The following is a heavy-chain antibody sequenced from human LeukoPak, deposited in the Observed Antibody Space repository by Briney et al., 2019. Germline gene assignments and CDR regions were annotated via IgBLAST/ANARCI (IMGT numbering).Heavy chain of an antibody. D-gene: IGHD3-22*01. CDR1: GGSISSSSYY. Sequence: PSETLSLTCTVSGGSISSSSYYWGWIRQPPGKGLEWIGSIYYSGSTYYNPSLKSRVTISVDTSKNQFSLKLSSVTAADTAVYYCATLSSGPLRRFDYWGQGTLVTVSS. V-gene: IGHV4-39*01. CDR2: IYYSGST. CDR3: ATLSSGPLRRFDY. J-gene: IGHJ4*02.